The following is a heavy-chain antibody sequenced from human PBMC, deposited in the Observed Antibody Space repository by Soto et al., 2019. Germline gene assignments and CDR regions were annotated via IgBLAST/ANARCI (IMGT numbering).Heavy chain of an antibody. J-gene: IGHJ4*02. V-gene: IGHV4-34*01. CDR3: ASIRAAAGRPPVDY. CDR1: GGSFSGYY. CDR2: INHSGST. Sequence: QVQLQQWGAGLLKPSETLSLTCAVYGGSFSGYYWSWIRQPPGKGLEWIGEINHSGSTNYNPSLKSRVTISVDTSKNQFSLKLSSVTAADTAVYYCASIRAAAGRPPVDYWGQGTLATVSS. D-gene: IGHD6-13*01.